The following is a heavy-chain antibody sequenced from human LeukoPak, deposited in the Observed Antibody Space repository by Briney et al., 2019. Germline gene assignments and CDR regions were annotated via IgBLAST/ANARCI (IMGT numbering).Heavy chain of an antibody. CDR2: ISYDGSNK. CDR1: GFTFSSYA. V-gene: IGHV3-30-3*01. D-gene: IGHD2-2*01. CDR3: AKDESPIVVVPAAVDY. J-gene: IGHJ4*02. Sequence: GGSLRLSCAASGFTFSSYAMHWVRQAPGKGLEWVAVISYDGSNKYYADSVKGRFTISRDNSKSTLYLQMNSLRAEDTAVYYCAKDESPIVVVPAAVDYWGQGTLVTVSS.